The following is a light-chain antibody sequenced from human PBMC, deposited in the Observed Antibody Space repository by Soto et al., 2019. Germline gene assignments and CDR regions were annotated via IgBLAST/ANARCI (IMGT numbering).Light chain of an antibody. CDR1: ALPKQY. CDR3: GAWDDSLSGPA. J-gene: IGLJ7*01. Sequence: ELTQPPSVSVSPGQTARITCSGDALPKQYTYWYQQLPGTAPKLLIYSNNQRPSGVPDRFSGSKSGTSASLAISGLRSEDEADYYCGAWDDSLSGPAFGGGTQLTVL. V-gene: IGLV1-47*02. CDR2: SNN.